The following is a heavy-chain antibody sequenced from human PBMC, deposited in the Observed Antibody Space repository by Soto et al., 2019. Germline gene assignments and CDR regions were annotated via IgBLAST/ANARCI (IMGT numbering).Heavy chain of an antibody. V-gene: IGHV4-30-4*01. CDR2: IYYSGST. D-gene: IGHD3-3*01. CDR1: GGSISSGDYY. CDR3: ARAELGFLEWTPYYFDY. Sequence: PSETLSLTCTVSGGSISSGDYYWSWIRQPPGKGLEWIGYIYYSGSTYYNPSLKSRVTTSVDTSKNQFSLKLSSVTAADTAVYYCARAELGFLEWTPYYFDYWGQGTLVTVSS. J-gene: IGHJ4*02.